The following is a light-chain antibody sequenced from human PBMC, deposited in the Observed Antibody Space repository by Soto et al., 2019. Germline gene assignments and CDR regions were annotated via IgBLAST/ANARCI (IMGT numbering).Light chain of an antibody. J-gene: IGKJ4*01. CDR1: QGISSA. CDR2: EAS. CDR3: QQFYSYPLT. V-gene: IGKV1-13*02. Sequence: AIQLTQSPSSLSASVGDRVTITCRASQGISSALAWYQQKPGKPPKVLIFEASSLESGVPSRFSGSGSGTDFTLTISSLQPEDFATYSCQQFYSYPLTFGGGTKVEIK.